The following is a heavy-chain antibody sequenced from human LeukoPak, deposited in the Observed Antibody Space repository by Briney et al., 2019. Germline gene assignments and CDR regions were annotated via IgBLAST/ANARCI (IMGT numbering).Heavy chain of an antibody. CDR2: ISDSGNT. J-gene: IGHJ4*02. Sequence: SETLSLTCTVSSASISAYYWSWIRQPPGRGLEWIGYISDSGNTNYNPCLKSRVTISVDTSKNQFSLKLSSVTAADTAVYYCAEGSYYDFWADYWGQGTLVTVSS. V-gene: IGHV4-59*08. D-gene: IGHD3-3*01. CDR1: SASISAYY. CDR3: AEGSYYDFWADY.